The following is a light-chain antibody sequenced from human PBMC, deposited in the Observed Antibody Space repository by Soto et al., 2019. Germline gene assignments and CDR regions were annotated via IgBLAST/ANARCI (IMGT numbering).Light chain of an antibody. Sequence: QSVLTQPPSVSGAPGQRVTISCTGVSSNIGAGYDVHWYRQFPGTAPKLLVYGNNNRPSGISDRFSASKSGSSASLAITGLQAEDEADYYCQSYDTSLRAWVFGGGTKLTVL. CDR3: QSYDTSLRAWV. CDR1: SSNIGAGYD. V-gene: IGLV1-40*01. J-gene: IGLJ3*02. CDR2: GNN.